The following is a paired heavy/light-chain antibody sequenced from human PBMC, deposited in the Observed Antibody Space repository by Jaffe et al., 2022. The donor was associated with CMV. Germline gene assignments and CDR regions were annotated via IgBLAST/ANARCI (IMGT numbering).Light chain of an antibody. Sequence: QSALTQPPSVSGSPGQSVTISCTGTSSDVGIYNRVSWYQQPPGTAPKLLIYEVTNRPSGVPDRFSGSKSGNTASLTISGLQAEDEADYYCSSYTSSSTYVFGTGTRVTVL. CDR2: EVT. CDR1: SSDVGIYNR. V-gene: IGLV2-18*02. J-gene: IGLJ1*01. CDR3: SSYTSSSTYV.
Heavy chain of an antibody. Sequence: QVQLQESGPGLVKPSETLSLTCSVSDGSISSDSWNWIRQPAGKGLEWIGRISTSGSTNYNPSLKSRVSMSVDMSKNQFSLKLSSVTAADTAVYYCARDRVYSRRWSVTYYYYGMDVWGQGTTVTVSS. V-gene: IGHV4-4*07. CDR2: ISTSGST. CDR3: ARDRVYSRRWSVTYYYYGMDV. D-gene: IGHD1-26*01. CDR1: DGSISSDS. J-gene: IGHJ6*02.